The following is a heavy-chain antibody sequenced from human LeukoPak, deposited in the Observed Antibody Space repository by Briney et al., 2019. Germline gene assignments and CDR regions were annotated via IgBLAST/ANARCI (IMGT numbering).Heavy chain of an antibody. CDR3: ARSPPYSGYDPYYFDY. CDR1: GYSFTSYW. V-gene: IGHV5-51*01. J-gene: IGHJ4*02. Sequence: PGESLKISCKGSGYSFTSYWIGWVCQMPGKGLEWMGIIYPGDSDTRYSPSFQGQVTISADKSISTAYLQWSSLKASDTAMYYCARSPPYSGYDPYYFDYWGQGTLVTVSS. D-gene: IGHD5-12*01. CDR2: IYPGDSDT.